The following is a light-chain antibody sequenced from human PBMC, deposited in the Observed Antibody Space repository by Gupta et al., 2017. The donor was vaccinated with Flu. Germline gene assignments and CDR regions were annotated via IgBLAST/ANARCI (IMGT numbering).Light chain of an antibody. Sequence: EIVMTQSPATLSVSPGERATLSCRASQSVSSNLAWSQQKPGQAPRLLIDGASTRATGIPARGRGSGSGTEFTLTISSLKSEDLAVYYCRQYKNGPKTLGQGTKGEIK. J-gene: IGKJ1*01. CDR1: QSVSSN. CDR2: GAS. CDR3: RQYKNGPKT. V-gene: IGKV3-15*01.